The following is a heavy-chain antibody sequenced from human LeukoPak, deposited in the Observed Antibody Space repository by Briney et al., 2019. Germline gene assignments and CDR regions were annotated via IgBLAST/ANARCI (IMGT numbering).Heavy chain of an antibody. Sequence: GGSLRLSCAASGFTFSSYAMSWVRQAPGKGLEWVSAISGSGGSTYYADSVKGRFTISRDNSKNTLYLQVNSLRSEDTAVYYCARGLGGGELLTFDYWGQGTLVTVSS. CDR3: ARGLGGGELLTFDY. CDR2: ISGSGGST. V-gene: IGHV3-23*01. J-gene: IGHJ4*02. D-gene: IGHD3-10*01. CDR1: GFTFSSYA.